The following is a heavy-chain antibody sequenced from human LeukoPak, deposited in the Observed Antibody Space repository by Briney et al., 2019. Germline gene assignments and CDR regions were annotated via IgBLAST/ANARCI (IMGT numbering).Heavy chain of an antibody. Sequence: ASVKVSCKVSGYTLTELSMHWVRQAPGKGLEWMGGFDPEDGETIYAQKFQGRVTMTRDTSTSTVYMELSSLRSEDTAVYYCVRYQSLEMATGWRYFDYWGQGTLVTVSS. J-gene: IGHJ4*02. V-gene: IGHV1-24*01. CDR2: FDPEDGET. D-gene: IGHD5-24*01. CDR1: GYTLTELS. CDR3: VRYQSLEMATGWRYFDY.